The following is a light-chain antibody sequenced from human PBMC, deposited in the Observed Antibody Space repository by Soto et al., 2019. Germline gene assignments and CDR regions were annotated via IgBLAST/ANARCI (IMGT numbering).Light chain of an antibody. V-gene: IGLV2-14*03. Sequence: QSALTQPASVSGSPGQSITISCSGTSSDIGGYNYVSWYQQHPGKAPKLMIYDVTNRPSGVSTRFSGSKSANTASLTISGLQAEDGADYSCSSFASSSPPYVFGTGTKLTVL. CDR1: SSDIGGYNY. J-gene: IGLJ1*01. CDR2: DVT. CDR3: SSFASSSPPYV.